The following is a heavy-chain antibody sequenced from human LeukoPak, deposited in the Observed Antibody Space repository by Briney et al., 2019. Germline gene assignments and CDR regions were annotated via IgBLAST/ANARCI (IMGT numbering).Heavy chain of an antibody. Sequence: NPSETLSLTCTASGGSISSYYWSWIRQPSGKGLEWIGYIYYSGSTNYNPSLKSRVTISVDTSKNQFSLKLSPVTAADTAVYYCARGGMATVHFDYWGQGTLVTVSS. CDR3: ARGGMATVHFDY. CDR2: IYYSGST. CDR1: GGSISSYY. J-gene: IGHJ4*02. D-gene: IGHD5-24*01. V-gene: IGHV4-59*01.